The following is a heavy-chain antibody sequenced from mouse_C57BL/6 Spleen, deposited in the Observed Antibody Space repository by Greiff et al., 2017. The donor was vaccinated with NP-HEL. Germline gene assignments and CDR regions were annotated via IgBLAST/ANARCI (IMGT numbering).Heavy chain of an antibody. V-gene: IGHV1-69*01. CDR2: IDPSDSYT. J-gene: IGHJ2*01. Sequence: VQLQQPGAELVMPGASVKLSCKASGYTFTSYWMHWVKQRPGPGLEWIGEIDPSDSYTNYNQQFKGKSTLTVDKSSSTAYMQLSSLTSEDSSVYYCARSGDSNYGYFGYWGQGTTLTVSS. D-gene: IGHD2-5*01. CDR1: GYTFTSYW. CDR3: ARSGDSNYGYFGY.